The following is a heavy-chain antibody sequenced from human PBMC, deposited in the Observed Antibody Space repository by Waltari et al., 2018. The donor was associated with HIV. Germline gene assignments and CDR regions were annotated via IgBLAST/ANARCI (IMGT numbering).Heavy chain of an antibody. CDR2: IYYLRGT. CDR1: GDAVISDNYY. Sequence: QVQLQESGPGLVKPSETLSLTCTVSGDAVISDNYYWTWIRQTPGKGLEYIGYIYYLRGTNYNTSLKSRVSISADTSKNQFSLNLMSVTAADTAVYYCARTVVDAAMVDYYGMDVWGQGTTVTVSS. D-gene: IGHD5-18*01. J-gene: IGHJ6*02. V-gene: IGHV4-61*01. CDR3: ARTVVDAAMVDYYGMDV.